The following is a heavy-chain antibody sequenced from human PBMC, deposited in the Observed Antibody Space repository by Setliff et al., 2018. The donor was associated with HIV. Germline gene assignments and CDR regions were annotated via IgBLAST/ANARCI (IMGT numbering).Heavy chain of an antibody. CDR2: INPSGGST. J-gene: IGHJ3*02. CDR3: ARDMSGGDGYNHGAFDI. D-gene: IGHD5-12*01. V-gene: IGHV1-46*01. Sequence: ASVKVSCKASGYTFTNYYIHWVRQAPGQGLEWMGIINPSGGSTTYAQNFQGRVTMTRDTSTGTVYMELRSLKSEDTAVYYCARDMSGGDGYNHGAFDIWGQGTMVTVSS. CDR1: GYTFTNYY.